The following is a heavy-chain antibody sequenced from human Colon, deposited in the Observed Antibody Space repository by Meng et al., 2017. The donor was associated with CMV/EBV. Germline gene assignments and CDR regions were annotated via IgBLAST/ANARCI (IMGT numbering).Heavy chain of an antibody. V-gene: IGHV4-39*07. J-gene: IGHJ3*02. CDR1: GGSISSSSYY. Sequence: SETLSLTCTVSGGSISSSSYYWGWIRQPPGKGLEWIGSIYYSGSTYYNPSLKSRVTISVDTSKNQFSLKLSSVTPADTAVYYCASLRSRNAFNIWGQGTMVTVSS. CDR2: IYYSGST. CDR3: ASLRSRNAFNI.